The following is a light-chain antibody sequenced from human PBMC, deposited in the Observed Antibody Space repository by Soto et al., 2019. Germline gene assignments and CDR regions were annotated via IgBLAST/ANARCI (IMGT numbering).Light chain of an antibody. CDR2: GAS. CDR3: QQYGSSLYT. J-gene: IGKJ2*01. CDR1: QSVSSSY. V-gene: IGKV3-20*01. Sequence: EIVLTQSPGTLSLSPGERATLSCRASQSVSSSYVAWYQQKPGQATRLLIYGASSRATGIPDRFSGSGSGTDFTLTISRLEPEDFAVYYCQQYGSSLYTFGQGTKLEIK.